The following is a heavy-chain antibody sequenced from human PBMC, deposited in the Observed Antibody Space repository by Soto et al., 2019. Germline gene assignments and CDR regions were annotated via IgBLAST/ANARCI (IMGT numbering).Heavy chain of an antibody. CDR2: VFPDDSDT. V-gene: IGHV5-51*01. D-gene: IGHD1-7*01. Sequence: PGESLKISCKGSGYTFTSYWIGWVRQMPGKGLEWMGIVFPDDSDTRYSPSFQGQVTISVDKSISTAYLQWSSLKASDTAMYYCARPGITGTNLRFDYWGQGALVTVSS. J-gene: IGHJ4*02. CDR1: GYTFTSYW. CDR3: ARPGITGTNLRFDY.